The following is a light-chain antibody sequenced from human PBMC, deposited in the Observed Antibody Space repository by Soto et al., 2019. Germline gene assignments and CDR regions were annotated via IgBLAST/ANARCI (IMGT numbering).Light chain of an antibody. CDR1: SSDVANYKY. V-gene: IGLV2-14*03. CDR2: DVS. Sequence: QSVLTQPASVSGSLGQSITISCTGVSSDVANYKYVSWYQQHPGKAPKLMIYDVSNRPSGVSDRFSGSKSGNTASLTVSGLQAEDEAEYYCSSYTSISTLVLFGGGTKVTVL. CDR3: SSYTSISTLVL. J-gene: IGLJ2*01.